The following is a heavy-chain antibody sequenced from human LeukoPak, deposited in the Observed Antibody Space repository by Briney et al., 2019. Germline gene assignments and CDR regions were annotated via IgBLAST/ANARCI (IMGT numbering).Heavy chain of an antibody. CDR3: AKDGGRYFDHDALGM. J-gene: IGHJ3*02. CDR1: GFTFSNYA. CDR2: ITGGASST. D-gene: IGHD3-9*01. Sequence: GGSLRLSCAASGFTFSNYAMAWVRQSPGKGLEWVSTITGGASSTYYADSVKGRSTISRDNSKNTLYVQMNSLTVEDTAIYFCAKDGGRYFDHDALGMWGQGTMVTVSS. V-gene: IGHV3-23*01.